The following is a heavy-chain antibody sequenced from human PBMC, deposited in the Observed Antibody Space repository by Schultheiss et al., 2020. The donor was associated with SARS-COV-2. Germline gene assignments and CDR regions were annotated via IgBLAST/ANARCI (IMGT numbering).Heavy chain of an antibody. D-gene: IGHD3-9*01. V-gene: IGHV3-13*01. J-gene: IGHJ6*02. CDR2: IGTAGDT. CDR1: GFTFNSYG. CDR3: AREDTGYFDWLYAEGYYYYGMDV. Sequence: GGSLRLSCAASGFTFNSYGMHWVRQATGKGLEWVSAIGTAGDTYYPGSVKGRFTISRDNAKNSLYLQMNSLRAEDTAVYYCAREDTGYFDWLYAEGYYYYGMDVWGHGTTVTVSS.